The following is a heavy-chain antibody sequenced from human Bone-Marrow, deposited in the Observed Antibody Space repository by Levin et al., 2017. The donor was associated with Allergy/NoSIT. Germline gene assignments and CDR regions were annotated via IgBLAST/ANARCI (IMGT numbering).Heavy chain of an antibody. J-gene: IGHJ6*03. CDR3: TRQAYGTRYYSRSPKNKQDDYYYMDV. V-gene: IGHV4-59*11. D-gene: IGHD3-10*01. CDR2: MYKSSSA. Sequence: PSETLSLTCTVSGASINNHHWSWIRQPPGKSLEWIGYMYKSSSANFNPSLKSRVSMSADMSKNQFSLSLSSVTAADTAVYYCTRQAYGTRYYSRSPKNKQDDYYYMDVWGRGTTVTVSS. CDR1: GASINNHH.